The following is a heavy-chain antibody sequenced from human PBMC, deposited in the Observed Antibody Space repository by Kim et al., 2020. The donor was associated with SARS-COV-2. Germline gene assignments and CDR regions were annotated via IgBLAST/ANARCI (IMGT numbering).Heavy chain of an antibody. D-gene: IGHD6-19*01. V-gene: IGHV4-59*01. CDR1: GGSISSYY. CDR2: IYYSGST. Sequence: SETLSLTCTVSGGSISSYYWSWIRQPPGKGLEWIGYIYYSGSTNYNPSLKSRVTISVDTSKNQFSLKLSSVTAADTAVYYCARSHSSGWYYFDYWGQGTLVTVSS. J-gene: IGHJ4*02. CDR3: ARSHSSGWYYFDY.